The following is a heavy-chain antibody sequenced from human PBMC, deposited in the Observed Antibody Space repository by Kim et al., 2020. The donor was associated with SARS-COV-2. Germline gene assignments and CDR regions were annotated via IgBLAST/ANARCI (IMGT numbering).Heavy chain of an antibody. CDR3: ARDRAVVVVAATNYYGMDV. J-gene: IGHJ6*02. D-gene: IGHD2-15*01. Sequence: GRFTISGDNAKNSLYLQMNSLRAEDTAVYYCARDRAVVVVAATNYYGMDVWGQGTTVTVSS. V-gene: IGHV3-11*06.